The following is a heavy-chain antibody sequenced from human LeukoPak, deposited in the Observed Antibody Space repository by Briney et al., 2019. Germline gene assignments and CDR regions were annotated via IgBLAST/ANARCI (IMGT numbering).Heavy chain of an antibody. CDR2: INPNSGGT. D-gene: IGHD3-22*01. J-gene: IGHJ5*02. CDR3: ARDYYDSSGYYYGWFDP. CDR1: GYTFTSYY. Sequence: ASVKVSCKASGYTFTSYYMHWVRQAPGQGLEWMGWINPNSGGTNYAQKFQGRVTMTRDTSISTAYMELSRLRSDDTAVYYCARDYYDSSGYYYGWFDPWGQGTLVTVSS. V-gene: IGHV1-2*02.